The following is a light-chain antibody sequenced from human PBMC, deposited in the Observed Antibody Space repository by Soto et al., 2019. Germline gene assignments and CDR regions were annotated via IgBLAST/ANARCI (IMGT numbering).Light chain of an antibody. CDR1: QSFLYTSNNKTY. CDR2: WAT. CDR3: QQYYSVPIT. Sequence: DIVMTQSPDSLAVSLGERATIHCKSSQSFLYTSNNKTYIAWYQQKSGQPPKLLIYWATTRESGVPDRFSGGGSGTDFTRTTRSLQAEDVAVYYCQQYYSVPITFGQGTRLEI. J-gene: IGKJ5*01. V-gene: IGKV4-1*01.